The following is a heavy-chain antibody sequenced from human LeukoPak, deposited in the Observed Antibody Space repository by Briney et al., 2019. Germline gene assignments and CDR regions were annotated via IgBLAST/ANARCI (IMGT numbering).Heavy chain of an antibody. CDR1: GYTFSNYG. J-gene: IGHJ3*02. Sequence: GASVKVSCKASGYTFSNYGISWLRQAPGQGPEWMGWVSAYNGNTNYAQKLQGRVTMTTDTSTSTAYIELRSLRSDDTAVYYCARDPVLGRAFDIWGQGTMVTVSS. CDR3: ARDPVLGRAFDI. CDR2: VSAYNGNT. V-gene: IGHV1-18*01.